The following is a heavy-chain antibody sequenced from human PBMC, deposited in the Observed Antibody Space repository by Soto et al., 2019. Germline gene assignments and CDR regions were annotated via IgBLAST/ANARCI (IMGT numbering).Heavy chain of an antibody. Sequence: PGGSLRLSCAASGFTFSSYGMHWVRQAPGKGLEWVAVISYDGSNKYYADSVKGRFTISRDNSKNTLYLQMNSLRAEDTAVYYCAKGPFATHYYYYGMDVWGQGTTVTVSS. CDR3: AKGPFATHYYYYGMDV. V-gene: IGHV3-30*18. CDR1: GFTFSSYG. J-gene: IGHJ6*02. D-gene: IGHD2-15*01. CDR2: ISYDGSNK.